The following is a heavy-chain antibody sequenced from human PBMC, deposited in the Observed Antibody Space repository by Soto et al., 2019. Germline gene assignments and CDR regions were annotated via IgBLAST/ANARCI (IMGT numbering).Heavy chain of an antibody. CDR3: ANRKRTKRGWWSGAFDI. Sequence: EVQLLESGGGLVQPGGSLRLSCAASGFTFSSYAMSWVRQAPGKGLEWVSAISGSGGSTYYADSVKGRFTISRDNSKNTLHLQMNSLRAEDTAVYYCANRKRTKRGWWSGAFDIWGQGTMVTVSS. CDR2: ISGSGGST. V-gene: IGHV3-23*01. CDR1: GFTFSSYA. J-gene: IGHJ3*02. D-gene: IGHD2-8*02.